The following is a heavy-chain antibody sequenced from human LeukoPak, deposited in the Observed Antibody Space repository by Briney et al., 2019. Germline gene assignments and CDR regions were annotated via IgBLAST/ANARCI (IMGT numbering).Heavy chain of an antibody. Sequence: SETLSLTCTVSGGSISSYYWSWIRQPARKGLEWIGLIYTSGSTNYNPSLKSRVTMSVDTSKNHFSLKLSSVTAADTAVYYCARGYWAGYYYYYALDVWGQGTTVTVSS. J-gene: IGHJ6*02. CDR2: IYTSGST. D-gene: IGHD6-13*01. V-gene: IGHV4-4*07. CDR1: GGSISSYY. CDR3: ARGYWAGYYYYYALDV.